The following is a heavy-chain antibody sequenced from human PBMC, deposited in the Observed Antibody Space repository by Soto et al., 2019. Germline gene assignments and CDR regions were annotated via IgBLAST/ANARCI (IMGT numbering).Heavy chain of an antibody. CDR2: IYSSGST. CDR1: DGSVSSGSYY. D-gene: IGHD6-13*01. Sequence: ETLSLTCPVSDGSVSSGSYYWTWIRQPPGKGLEWIGYIYSSGSTLYNPSLKSRVIISVDTSMKQFSLKLSSVTAADTAVYYCARDSLAFFDSWGQGTLVTVYS. CDR3: ARDSLAFFDS. V-gene: IGHV4-61*01. J-gene: IGHJ4*02.